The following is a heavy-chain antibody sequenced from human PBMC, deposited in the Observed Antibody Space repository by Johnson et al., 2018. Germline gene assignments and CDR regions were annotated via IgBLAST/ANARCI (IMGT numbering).Heavy chain of an antibody. CDR2: ISRDGSTR. Sequence: EVQLVESGGGLVQPGGSLRLSCAASGLSFSNDWMHWVRQAPGKGLVWVSRISRDGSTRSYADSVKGRFTISRANAKNTMSLQMNSLRAEDTAVYFCAREGGNYEGGYYYYMDVWGKGTTVTVSS. V-gene: IGHV3-74*01. J-gene: IGHJ6*03. CDR3: AREGGNYEGGYYYYMDV. CDR1: GLSFSNDW. D-gene: IGHD1-7*01.